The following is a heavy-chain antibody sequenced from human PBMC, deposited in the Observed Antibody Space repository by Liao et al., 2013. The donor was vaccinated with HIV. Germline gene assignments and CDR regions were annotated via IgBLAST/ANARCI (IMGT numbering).Heavy chain of an antibody. D-gene: IGHD2-15*01. J-gene: IGHJ5*02. CDR1: GGSFSGYY. Sequence: QVQLQQWGAGLLKPSETLSLTCAVYGGSFSGYYWSWIRQPPGKGLEWIGEINRSGSTNYNPSLKSRVTISVDTSKNQFSLKLSSVTAADTAVYYCARSMLLRPNWFDPWGQGTLVTVSS. CDR3: ARSMLLRPNWFDP. CDR2: INRSGST. V-gene: IGHV4-34*01.